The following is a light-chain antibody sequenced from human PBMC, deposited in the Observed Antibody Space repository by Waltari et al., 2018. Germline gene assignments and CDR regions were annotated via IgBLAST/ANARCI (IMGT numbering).Light chain of an antibody. J-gene: IGLJ2*01. V-gene: IGLV3-1*01. CDR1: KLGDKY. CDR3: QAWDSSTGV. CDR2: QDS. Sequence: SYDLTQPPSVSVSSGQTASIPCSGDKLGDKYACWYQQKPGQSPVLVIYQDSKRPSGIPERFSGSNSGNTATLTISGTQAMDEADYYCQAWDSSTGVFGGGTKLTVL.